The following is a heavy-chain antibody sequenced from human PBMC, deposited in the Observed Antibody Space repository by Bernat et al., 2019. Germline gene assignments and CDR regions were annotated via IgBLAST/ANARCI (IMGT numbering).Heavy chain of an antibody. CDR1: GFTFSNYA. CDR3: AKAYSSSWYSVFDY. CDR2: ISGSGGST. Sequence: EVQLLESGGGLVQPGGPLRLSCAASGFTFSNYAMSWVRQAPGKGLEWVSTISGSGGSTYYADSVKGRFTISRDNSKNTLYVQMNSLRAEDTAVYYCAKAYSSSWYSVFDYWGQGTLVTVSS. J-gene: IGHJ4*02. D-gene: IGHD6-13*01. V-gene: IGHV3-23*01.